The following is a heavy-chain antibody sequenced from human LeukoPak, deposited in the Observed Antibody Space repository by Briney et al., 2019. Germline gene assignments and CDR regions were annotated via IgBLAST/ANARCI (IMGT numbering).Heavy chain of an antibody. V-gene: IGHV3-23*01. J-gene: IGHJ4*02. CDR1: GFAFGSEA. CDR2: ISPGGGTT. Sequence: GGSLRLSCAVSGFAFGSEAMSWVRQSPARGLEWVASISPGGGTTYYADYVKGRFTISRDNSKNSLFVQMNSLRAEDTAVYFCAKDRDYYGSGSYYDYWGQGTLVTVSS. D-gene: IGHD3-10*01. CDR3: AKDRDYYGSGSYYDY.